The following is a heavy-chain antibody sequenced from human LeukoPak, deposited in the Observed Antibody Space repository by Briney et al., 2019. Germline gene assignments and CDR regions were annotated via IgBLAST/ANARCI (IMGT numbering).Heavy chain of an antibody. V-gene: IGHV3-15*01. Sequence: GGPLRLSCAASGFTFSNAWMSWVLQAPGYGLKGVVRIKCKTDGGATDYAALVKGRFTISRDDSKNTLYLQMNSLETEDTAVYYCTTCTLQLCTPFDYWGQGTLVTVSS. D-gene: IGHD5-18*01. CDR1: GFTFSNAW. CDR3: TTCTLQLCTPFDY. CDR2: IKCKTDGGAT. J-gene: IGHJ4*02.